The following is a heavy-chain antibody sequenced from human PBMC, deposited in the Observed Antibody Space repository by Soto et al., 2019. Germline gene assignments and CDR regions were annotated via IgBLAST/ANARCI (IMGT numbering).Heavy chain of an antibody. J-gene: IGHJ6*03. CDR3: ARTKVAAGDYYYYMDV. V-gene: IGHV4-59*08. D-gene: IGHD6-13*01. CDR2: MYYSGST. CDR1: GASIRNYY. Sequence: QVRLQESGPGLVKPSETLSLTCTVSGASIRNYYWGWIRQPPGKGLEWIGYMYYSGSTNYNPSLKSRVTISVDTSKSQFSLKLSSVTATDTAVYYCARTKVAAGDYYYYMDVWGKGTTVTVSS.